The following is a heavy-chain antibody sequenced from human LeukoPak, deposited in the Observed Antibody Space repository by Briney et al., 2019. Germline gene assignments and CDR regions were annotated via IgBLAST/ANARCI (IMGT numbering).Heavy chain of an antibody. CDR2: LSGSGGTT. CDR1: GFTFSNYA. CDR3: AKDGGVYYGSGSFSLLFDWFDP. Sequence: GGSLRLSCAASGFTFSNYAMSWVRQAPGKGLEWVSALSGSGGTTYYADSVRGRFTISRDHSKNTLYLQMNSLRAEDTAVYYCAKDGGVYYGSGSFSLLFDWFDPRGQGTLVIVSS. D-gene: IGHD3-10*01. J-gene: IGHJ5*02. V-gene: IGHV3-23*01.